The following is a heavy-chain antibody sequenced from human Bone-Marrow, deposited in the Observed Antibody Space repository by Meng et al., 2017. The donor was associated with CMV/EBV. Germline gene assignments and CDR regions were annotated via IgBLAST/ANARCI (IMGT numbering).Heavy chain of an antibody. D-gene: IGHD3-3*01. CDR1: GYTFTGYY. CDR3: AKDRAPVLRFLERPKTNWFDP. CDR2: INPNSGGT. V-gene: IGHV1-2*02. J-gene: IGHJ5*02. Sequence: ASVKVSCKASGYTFTGYYMHWVRQAPGQGLEWMGWINPNSGGTNHAQKFQGRVTMTRDTSISTAYMELSRLRSDDTAVYYRAKDRAPVLRFLERPKTNWFDPWGQGTLVTVSS.